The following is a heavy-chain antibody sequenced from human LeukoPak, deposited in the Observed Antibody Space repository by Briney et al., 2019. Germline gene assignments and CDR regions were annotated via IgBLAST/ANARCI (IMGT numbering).Heavy chain of an antibody. Sequence: GGSLRLSCAASGFTFSGSAMHWVRQASGKGLEWVGRIRSKANSYATAYAASVKGRFTISRDNSKNTLYLQMNSLRPEDTAVYYCARFGYDSSGRPLFDYWGQGTLVTVSS. CDR1: GFTFSGSA. V-gene: IGHV3-73*01. D-gene: IGHD3-22*01. J-gene: IGHJ4*02. CDR3: ARFGYDSSGRPLFDY. CDR2: IRSKANSYAT.